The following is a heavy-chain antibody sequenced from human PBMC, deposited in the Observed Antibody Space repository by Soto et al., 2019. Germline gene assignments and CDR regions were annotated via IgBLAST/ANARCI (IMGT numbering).Heavy chain of an antibody. D-gene: IGHD3-22*01. Sequence: PGGSLRLSCAASGLTFSSYGMHWVRQAPGRGLEWVAGISYDGRNKYYVDSVKGRFTISRDNSKNTLDLQMNSLRVEDTAVFYCAQDTYYHDTSGYYTIDYWGQGALVTVSS. CDR2: ISYDGRNK. V-gene: IGHV3-30*18. CDR3: AQDTYYHDTSGYYTIDY. CDR1: GLTFSSYG. J-gene: IGHJ4*02.